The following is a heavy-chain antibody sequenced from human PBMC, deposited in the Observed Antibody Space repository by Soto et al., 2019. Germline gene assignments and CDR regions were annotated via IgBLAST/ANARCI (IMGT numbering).Heavy chain of an antibody. J-gene: IGHJ4*02. V-gene: IGHV3-53*04. Sequence: EVQLVESGGGLVQPGGSLRLSCAASGFTVSSNYMSWVRQAPGKGLEWVSVIYSGGSTYYADSVKGRFTISRHNSKNTLYLQMNSLRAEDTAVYYCAITYNWNDYYFDYWGQGTLVTVSS. D-gene: IGHD1-20*01. CDR2: IYSGGST. CDR3: AITYNWNDYYFDY. CDR1: GFTVSSNY.